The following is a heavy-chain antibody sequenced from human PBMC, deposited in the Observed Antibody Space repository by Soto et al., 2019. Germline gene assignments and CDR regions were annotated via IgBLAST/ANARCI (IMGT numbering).Heavy chain of an antibody. CDR2: ISWNSNII. V-gene: IGHV3-9*01. D-gene: IGHD2-15*01. J-gene: IGHJ4*02. Sequence: EVQLVESGGGLVQPGRSLRLSCAASGFTFDDYAMHWVRRVPGKGLEWVSSISWNSNIIGYEDSVKGRFTISRDNAKNSLYLQMNSLRPEDTALYYCAKGGPDGVCGGGRCYFDYWGQGTLVTVSS. CDR1: GFTFDDYA. CDR3: AKGGPDGVCGGGRCYFDY.